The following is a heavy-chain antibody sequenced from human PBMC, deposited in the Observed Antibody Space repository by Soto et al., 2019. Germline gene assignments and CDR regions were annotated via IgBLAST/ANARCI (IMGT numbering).Heavy chain of an antibody. CDR3: ATGGTIFGVVIIGYFDY. D-gene: IGHD3-3*01. J-gene: IGHJ4*02. CDR2: ISGSGGST. Sequence: GGSLRLSCAASGFTFSSYVMSWVRQAPGKGLEWVSAISGSGGSTYYADSVKGRFTISRDNSKNTLYLQMNSLRAEDTAVYYCATGGTIFGVVIIGYFDYWGQGTLVTVSS. V-gene: IGHV3-23*01. CDR1: GFTFSSYV.